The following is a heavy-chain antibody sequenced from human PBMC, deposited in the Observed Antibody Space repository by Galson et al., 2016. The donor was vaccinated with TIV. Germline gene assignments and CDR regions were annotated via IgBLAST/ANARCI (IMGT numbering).Heavy chain of an antibody. Sequence: SLRLSCAASEFTFNYYPMHWVRRAPGKGLEWVAVISYDGSSKYYSDSVKGRFTISRDNSKNTLYLQMNSLRPEDTAVFYCAKEVQRRLPYWGQGTLVTVSS. CDR3: AKEVQRRLPY. J-gene: IGHJ4*02. D-gene: IGHD1-1*01. V-gene: IGHV3-30-3*01. CDR2: ISYDGSSK. CDR1: EFTFNYYP.